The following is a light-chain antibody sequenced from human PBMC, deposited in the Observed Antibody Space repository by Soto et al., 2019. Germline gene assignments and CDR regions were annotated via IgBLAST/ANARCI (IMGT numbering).Light chain of an antibody. CDR2: VAY. Sequence: EIVLTQSPDTLSLSPGERATLSCRASQSLINNYLAWYQQRPGQAPRLLFYVAYNTATGVPYRFSGSGSGTDFTLTIRRLEAEDFAGYYCHKYADSPRTFGQGTKVEIK. CDR3: HKYADSPRT. J-gene: IGKJ1*01. CDR1: QSLINNY. V-gene: IGKV3-20*01.